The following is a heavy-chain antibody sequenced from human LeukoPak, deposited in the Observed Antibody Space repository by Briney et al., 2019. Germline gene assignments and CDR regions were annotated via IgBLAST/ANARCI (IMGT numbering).Heavy chain of an antibody. CDR1: GFTFSRYA. V-gene: IGHV3-23*01. J-gene: IGHJ4*02. D-gene: IGHD6-6*01. CDR2: ISNSGGST. CDR3: AKETSSSFDY. Sequence: PGGSLRLSCAASGFTFSRYAMNWVRQAPGKGLEWVSGISNSGGSTYYADSVKGRFTISRDNSKNTLYLQMNSLRAEDTAVYYCAKETSSSFDYWGQGTLVTVSS.